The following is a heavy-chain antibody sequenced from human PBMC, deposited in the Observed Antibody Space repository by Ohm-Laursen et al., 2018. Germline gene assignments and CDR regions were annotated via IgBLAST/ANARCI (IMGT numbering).Heavy chain of an antibody. V-gene: IGHV3-53*01. CDR3: ARGRGGYNYVYFQH. Sequence: SLRLSCSASGFTVSSTFMSWVRQAPGKGLEWVSVIYTVGSTYYADSVKDRFTISRDNSNNTLYLQMNGLRAEDTAVYYCARGRGGYNYVYFQHWGQGTLVTVSS. J-gene: IGHJ1*01. D-gene: IGHD5-24*01. CDR1: GFTVSSTF. CDR2: IYTVGST.